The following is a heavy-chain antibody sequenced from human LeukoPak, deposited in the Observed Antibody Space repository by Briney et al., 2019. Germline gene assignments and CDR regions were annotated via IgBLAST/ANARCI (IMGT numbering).Heavy chain of an antibody. Sequence: GGSLRRSCAASGFTFSSYWMSWVRQAPGKGLGWVANIKQDESEKYYVDSVKGQFTISRDNAKNSLYLQMNNLRAEDTAVYYCARALDSSSSRYQAFEYWGQGTLVTVSS. V-gene: IGHV3-7*01. D-gene: IGHD2-2*01. CDR3: ARALDSSSSRYQAFEY. CDR1: GFTFSSYW. CDR2: IKQDESEK. J-gene: IGHJ4*02.